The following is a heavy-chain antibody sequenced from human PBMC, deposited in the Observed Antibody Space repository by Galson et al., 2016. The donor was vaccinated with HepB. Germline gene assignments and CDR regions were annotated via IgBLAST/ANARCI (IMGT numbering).Heavy chain of an antibody. CDR1: GFIFDDYA. CDR2: ISWNSNTI. J-gene: IGHJ3*01. Sequence: SLRLSCAASGFIFDDYAMHWVRQAPGKGLEWVAGISWNSNTITYAASVKGRFTISRDNAKNALFLQMNSLSPADSAIYYCAKPRELLYVAYHVWGQGTMVTVSS. CDR3: AKPRELLYVAYHV. V-gene: IGHV3-9*01. D-gene: IGHD1-7*01.